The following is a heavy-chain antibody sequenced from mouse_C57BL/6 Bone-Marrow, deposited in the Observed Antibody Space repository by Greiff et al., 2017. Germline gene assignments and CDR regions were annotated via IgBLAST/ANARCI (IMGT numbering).Heavy chain of an antibody. CDR2: IYPRSGNT. CDR3: ARPLNWTFDY. Sequence: VKLQESGAELARPGASVKLSCKASGYTFTSYGISWVKQRTGQGLEWIGEIYPRSGNTYYNEKFKGKATLTADKSSSTAYMELRSLTSEDAAVYFCARPLNWTFDYWGQGTTLTVSS. V-gene: IGHV1-81*01. CDR1: GYTFTSYG. D-gene: IGHD4-1*02. J-gene: IGHJ2*01.